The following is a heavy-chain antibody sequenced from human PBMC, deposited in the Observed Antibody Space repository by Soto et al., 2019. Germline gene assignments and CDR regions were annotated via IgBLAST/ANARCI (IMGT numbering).Heavy chain of an antibody. Sequence: SETLSLTCTVSGGSISSGDYYWSWIRQPPGKGLEWIGYIYYSGSTYYNPSLKSRVTISVDTSKNQFSLKLSSVTAADTALYYCARDIVVVPPTNWFDPWGQGTLVTVAS. CDR1: GGSISSGDYY. J-gene: IGHJ5*02. CDR2: IYYSGST. CDR3: ARDIVVVPPTNWFDP. V-gene: IGHV4-30-4*01. D-gene: IGHD2-2*01.